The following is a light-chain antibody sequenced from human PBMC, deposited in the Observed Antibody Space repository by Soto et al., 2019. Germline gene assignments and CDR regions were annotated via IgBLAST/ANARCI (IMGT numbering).Light chain of an antibody. Sequence: QSVLTQSPSASGTPGQRVTISCSGSSSNIGSNFVYWYQQLPGTAPKLLICNDNQRPSGVPDRFSGSKSGTSASLAISGLRSEDEADYYCAAWDDSLKGVFGGGTKVTVL. V-gene: IGLV1-47*02. CDR1: SSNIGSNF. CDR2: NDN. J-gene: IGLJ3*02. CDR3: AAWDDSLKGV.